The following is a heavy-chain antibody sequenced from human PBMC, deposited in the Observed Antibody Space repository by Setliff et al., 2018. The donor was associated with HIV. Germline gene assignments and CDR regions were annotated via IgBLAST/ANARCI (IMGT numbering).Heavy chain of an antibody. CDR3: ATEYYYDSIGYPQPLDY. CDR1: GYTFTDYY. CDR2: VDPEDGET. Sequence: SCKASGYTFTDYYMHWVQQAPGKGLEWMGRVDPEDGETIYAEKFQGRVTITADTSTDTAYMELSSLRSEDTAVYYCATEYYYDSIGYPQPLDYWGQGTLVTVSS. D-gene: IGHD3-22*01. V-gene: IGHV1-69-2*01. J-gene: IGHJ4*02.